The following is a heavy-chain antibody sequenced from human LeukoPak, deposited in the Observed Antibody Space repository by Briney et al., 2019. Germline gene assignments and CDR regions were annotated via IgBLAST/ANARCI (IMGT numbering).Heavy chain of an antibody. CDR1: GYTFTIYG. CDR3: AREPLDDFWSGYYSPPFDY. Sequence: ASVTVSFTASGYTFTIYGISWVRQAPGQGLEWMGWISAYNGNTNYAQKLQGRVTMTTDTSTSTAYMELRSLRSDDTAVYYCAREPLDDFWSGYYSPPFDYWGQGTLVTVSS. D-gene: IGHD3-3*01. CDR2: ISAYNGNT. J-gene: IGHJ4*02. V-gene: IGHV1-18*01.